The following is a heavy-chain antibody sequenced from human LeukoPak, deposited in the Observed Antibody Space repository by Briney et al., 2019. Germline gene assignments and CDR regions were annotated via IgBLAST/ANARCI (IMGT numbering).Heavy chain of an antibody. V-gene: IGHV3-30*18. Sequence: PGGSLRLSCAAYGFTFSSYGMHWVRQAPGKGLEWVAVISYDGSNKYYADSVKGRFTTSRDNSKNTLYLQMNSLRAEDTAVYYCAKDLPDGDRTPYYYYYGMDVWGQGTTVTVSS. D-gene: IGHD4-17*01. CDR2: ISYDGSNK. J-gene: IGHJ6*02. CDR1: GFTFSSYG. CDR3: AKDLPDGDRTPYYYYYGMDV.